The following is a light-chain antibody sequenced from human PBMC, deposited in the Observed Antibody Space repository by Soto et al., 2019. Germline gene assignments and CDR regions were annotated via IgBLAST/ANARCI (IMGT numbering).Light chain of an antibody. CDR1: QSVSTS. Sequence: EVLMTQSPATLSVFPGERVTLSCGASQSVSTSLAWYQQKPGQAPRLLIYSASTRASGIPARFSGSGSGTEVTLTITSLESEDFAVYYCQQDINVYTFGQGTKLEIK. J-gene: IGKJ2*01. CDR2: SAS. CDR3: QQDINVYT. V-gene: IGKV3-15*01.